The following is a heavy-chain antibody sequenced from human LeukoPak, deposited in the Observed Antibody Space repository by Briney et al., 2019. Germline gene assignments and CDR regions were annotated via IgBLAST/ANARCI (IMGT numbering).Heavy chain of an antibody. CDR1: GYTFTSYD. D-gene: IGHD2-2*01. V-gene: IGHV1-8*01. J-gene: IGHJ4*02. CDR2: MNPNSGNT. Sequence: GASVKVSCKASGYTFTSYDINWVRQATGQGLEWMGWMNPNSGNTGYAQKFQGRVTMTRNTSISTAYMELSSLRSEDTAVYYCARGRVTAAALDYWGQGTLVTVSS. CDR3: ARGRVTAAALDY.